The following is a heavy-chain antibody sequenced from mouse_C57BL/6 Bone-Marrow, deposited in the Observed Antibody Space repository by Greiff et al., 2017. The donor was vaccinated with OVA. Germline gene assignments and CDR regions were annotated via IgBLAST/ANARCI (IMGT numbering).Heavy chain of an antibody. V-gene: IGHV1-15*01. CDR3: TRGWLPLYAMDY. Sequence: QVQLQQSGAELVRPGASVTLSCKASGYTFTDYEMHWVKQTPVHGLEWIGAIDPETGGTAYNQKFKGKAILTADKSSSTAYMELRSLTSEDSAVYYCTRGWLPLYAMDYWGQGTSVTVSS. D-gene: IGHD2-2*01. CDR1: GYTFTDYE. J-gene: IGHJ4*01. CDR2: IDPETGGT.